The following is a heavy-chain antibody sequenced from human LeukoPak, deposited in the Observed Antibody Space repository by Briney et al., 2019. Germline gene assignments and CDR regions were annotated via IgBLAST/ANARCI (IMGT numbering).Heavy chain of an antibody. CDR2: IYYSGST. V-gene: IGHV4-39*01. J-gene: IGHJ5*01. Sequence: PSETLSLTCTVSGGSISSSSYYWGWIRQPPGKGLEWIESIYYSGSTYYNPSLKSRVTISVDTSKNQFSLKLSSVTAADTAVYYWARQLWLEGVNSGGRGPLATVPS. D-gene: IGHD5-18*01. CDR3: ARQLWLEGVNS. CDR1: GGSISSSSYY.